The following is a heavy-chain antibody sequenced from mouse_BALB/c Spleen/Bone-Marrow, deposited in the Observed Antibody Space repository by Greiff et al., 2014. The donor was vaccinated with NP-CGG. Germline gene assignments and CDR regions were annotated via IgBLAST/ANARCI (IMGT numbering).Heavy chain of an antibody. CDR1: GYTFTSYV. CDR3: ARREYDKGYYAMDY. J-gene: IGHJ4*01. CDR2: IYPYNDGT. D-gene: IGHD2-14*01. V-gene: IGHV1-14*01. Sequence: EVHLQQSGPELVKPGASVKMSCKASGYTFTSYVMHWVKQKPGQGLEWIGYIYPYNDGTKYNEKFKGKATMTSDKSSNTAYMELSSLTSEDSAVYYCARREYDKGYYAMDYWGQGTSVTVSS.